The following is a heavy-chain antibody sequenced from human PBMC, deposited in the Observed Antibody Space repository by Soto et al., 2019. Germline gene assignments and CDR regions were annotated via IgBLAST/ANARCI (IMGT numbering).Heavy chain of an antibody. CDR2: INVYNGNT. CDR3: ARGVGSGSYYNGYNWFDP. J-gene: IGHJ5*02. D-gene: IGHD3-10*01. V-gene: IGHV1-18*01. CDR1: GYTFTNYG. Sequence: QVQLVQSGGEVKKPGASVKVSCKASGYTFTNYGISWVRQTPGQGLEWMGWINVYNGNTKNAQKGQGRVTMTTDTSTRTAYMELRSLRSDDTAVYYCARGVGSGSYYNGYNWFDPWGKGTLVTVSS.